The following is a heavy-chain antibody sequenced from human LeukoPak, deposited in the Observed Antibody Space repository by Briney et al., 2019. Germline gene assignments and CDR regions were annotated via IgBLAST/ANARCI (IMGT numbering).Heavy chain of an antibody. CDR1: GGSLSSYY. V-gene: IGHV4-59*01. J-gene: IGHJ5*02. D-gene: IGHD2-21*02. Sequence: SETLSLTCTVSGGSLSSYYWSWIRQPPGKGLEWIGYIYYSGSTNYNPSLKSRVTISVDTSKNQFSLKLSSVTAADTAVYYCAREGCGGDCYWNWFDPWGQGTLVTVSS. CDR2: IYYSGST. CDR3: AREGCGGDCYWNWFDP.